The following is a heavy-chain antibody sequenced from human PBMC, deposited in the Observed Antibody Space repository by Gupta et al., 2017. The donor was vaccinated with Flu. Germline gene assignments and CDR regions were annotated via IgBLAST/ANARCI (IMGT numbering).Heavy chain of an antibody. CDR1: AR. V-gene: IGHV3-15*01. J-gene: IGHJ6*02. D-gene: IGHD6-25*01. CDR2: IKSNAEGGTL. Sequence: ARMSWVRQAPGKGLEWVGRIKSNAEGGTLDYGAPVRGRFTISRDDSKNMLYLQVNSLQTEDTGVYYCTTEQGSSGLYYHGMDVWGQGTTVTVFS. CDR3: TTEQGSSGLYYHGMDV.